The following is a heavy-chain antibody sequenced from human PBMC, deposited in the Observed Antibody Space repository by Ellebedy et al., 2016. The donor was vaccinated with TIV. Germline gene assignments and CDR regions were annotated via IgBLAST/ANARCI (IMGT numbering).Heavy chain of an antibody. Sequence: ASVKVSXXASGYTFTSYGISWVRQAPGQGLEWMGWISAYNGNTNYAQKLQGRVTMTTDTSTSTAYMELRSLRSDDTAVYYCARDMRDILTGRHPKILDYWGQGTLVTVSS. V-gene: IGHV1-18*01. CDR3: ARDMRDILTGRHPKILDY. J-gene: IGHJ4*02. CDR2: ISAYNGNT. D-gene: IGHD3-9*01. CDR1: GYTFTSYG.